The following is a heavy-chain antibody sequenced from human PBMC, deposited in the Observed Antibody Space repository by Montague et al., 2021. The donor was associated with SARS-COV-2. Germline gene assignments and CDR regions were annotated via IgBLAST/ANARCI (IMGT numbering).Heavy chain of an antibody. J-gene: IGHJ6*02. D-gene: IGHD6-13*01. Sequence: SLRLSCAASGFTFSSYAMSWVRQAPGKGLEWVSVIYSGGSSTYYADSVKGRFTISRDNSKNTLYLQMNSLRAEDTAVYYCAKDSRIVIAAAGTNYYYGMDVWGQGTTVTVSS. CDR2: IYSGGSST. V-gene: IGHV3-23*03. CDR1: GFTFSSYA. CDR3: AKDSRIVIAAAGTNYYYGMDV.